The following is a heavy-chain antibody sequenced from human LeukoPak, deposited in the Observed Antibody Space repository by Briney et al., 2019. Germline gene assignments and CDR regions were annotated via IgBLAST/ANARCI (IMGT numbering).Heavy chain of an antibody. J-gene: IGHJ3*02. D-gene: IGHD3-16*02. V-gene: IGHV4-59*02. CDR3: AREAPPRDYDYVWGSYRNDAFDI. CDR2: IYYSGST. CDR1: GVSVRGYY. Sequence: KPSETLSLTCTVSGVSVRGYYWSWIRQPPGKGLEWIGYIYYSGSTNYNPSLKSRVTISVDTSKNQFSLKLSSVTAADTAVYYCAREAPPRDYDYVWGSYRNDAFDIWGQGTMVTVSS.